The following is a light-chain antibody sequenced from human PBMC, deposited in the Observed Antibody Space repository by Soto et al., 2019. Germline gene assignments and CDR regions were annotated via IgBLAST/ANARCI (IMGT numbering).Light chain of an antibody. Sequence: EIVLTQSPGTLSLSPGERATLSCRASQSVTSRYLAWYQQKPGQAPRLLIYGASSRATGIPDRFSGSGSGTDFILTISRLEPEDFAMYYCQQYGSSLPYTFGQGTKPEIK. CDR1: QSVTSRY. CDR3: QQYGSSLPYT. CDR2: GAS. V-gene: IGKV3-20*01. J-gene: IGKJ2*01.